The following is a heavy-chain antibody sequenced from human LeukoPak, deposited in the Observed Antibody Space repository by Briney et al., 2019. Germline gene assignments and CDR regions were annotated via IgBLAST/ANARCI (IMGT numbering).Heavy chain of an antibody. Sequence: SLRPSWPPSALTFDDFAIECVRHARGGGLGWGSGISRNSGSIGYADSVKGRFTISRDNAKLSLYLQINSLRAQDTALYYCAKADLSSTFSNYYRDVWGKGTTVTVSS. J-gene: IGHJ6*03. D-gene: IGHD2-2*01. CDR3: AKADLSSTFSNYYRDV. V-gene: IGHV3-9*01. CDR2: ISRNSGSI. CDR1: ALTFDDFA.